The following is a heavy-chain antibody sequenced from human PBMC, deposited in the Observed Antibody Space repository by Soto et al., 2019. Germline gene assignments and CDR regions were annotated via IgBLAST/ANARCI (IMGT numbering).Heavy chain of an antibody. Sequence: EVQLLESGGGLVQPGGSLRLSCAASGFTVSSNYMSWVRQAPGKGLEWVSVIYSGGSTYYADSVKGRFTISRDNSKNTLYLQMNSLRAEDTAVYYCAREPGYCSSTSCSYYFDYWGQGTLVTVSS. D-gene: IGHD2-2*01. V-gene: IGHV3-53*01. J-gene: IGHJ4*02. CDR3: AREPGYCSSTSCSYYFDY. CDR2: IYSGGST. CDR1: GFTVSSNY.